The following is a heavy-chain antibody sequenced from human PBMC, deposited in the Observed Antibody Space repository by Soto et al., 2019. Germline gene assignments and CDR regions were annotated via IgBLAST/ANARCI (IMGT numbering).Heavy chain of an antibody. CDR3: ARGSVGELSFDY. CDR1: GFTFSSYS. J-gene: IGHJ4*02. CDR2: ISSSSSYI. V-gene: IGHV3-21*01. Sequence: GGFLRLSCAASGFTFSSYSMNWVRQAPGKVLEWVSSISSSSSYIYYADSVEGRFTISRDNAKNSLYLQMNSLSAEVTAVYYCARGSVGELSFDYWGQGTLVTVSS. D-gene: IGHD1-7*01.